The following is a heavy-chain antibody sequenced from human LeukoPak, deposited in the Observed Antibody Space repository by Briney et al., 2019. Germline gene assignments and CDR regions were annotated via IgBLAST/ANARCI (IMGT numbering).Heavy chain of an antibody. Sequence: GGSLRLSSAASGFTFSSYGTHWVRQAPGNGLEWVAVIWYDGSNKYHADSVKGRFTISRDNSKNTLYLQMNSLRVEDTAVYYCARAHCSGGSCYGNYYYYYGMDVWGQGTTVTVSS. J-gene: IGHJ6*02. CDR2: IWYDGSNK. CDR3: ARAHCSGGSCYGNYYYYYGMDV. V-gene: IGHV3-33*01. CDR1: GFTFSSYG. D-gene: IGHD2-15*01.